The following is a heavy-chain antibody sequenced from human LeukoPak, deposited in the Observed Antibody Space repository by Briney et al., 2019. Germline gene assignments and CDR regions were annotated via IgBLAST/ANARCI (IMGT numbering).Heavy chain of an antibody. J-gene: IGHJ6*03. D-gene: IGHD2-15*01. CDR1: GFTFSSYS. CDR3: ARGYCSGGSSFICDYYMDV. CDR2: ISSSSSYI. Sequence: PGGSLRLSCAASGFTFSSYSMNWVRQAPGKGLEWVSSISSSSSYIYYADSVKGRFTISRDNAKNSLYLQMNSLRAEDTAVYYCARGYCSGGSSFICDYYMDVWGKGTTVTVSS. V-gene: IGHV3-21*01.